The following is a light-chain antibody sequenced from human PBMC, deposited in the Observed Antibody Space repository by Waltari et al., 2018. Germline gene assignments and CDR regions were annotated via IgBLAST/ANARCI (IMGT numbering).Light chain of an antibody. Sequence: DIQLTQSPSSLSASVGDRDTITCRASQNIKKYLNWYQHKPRKAPKLLIYEASTLQGGVPSRFSGSGFGTDFTLTISGLQPEDSATYYCQQSYNAYTFGQGTKLEIK. CDR1: QNIKKY. J-gene: IGKJ2*01. CDR3: QQSYNAYT. V-gene: IGKV1-39*01. CDR2: EAS.